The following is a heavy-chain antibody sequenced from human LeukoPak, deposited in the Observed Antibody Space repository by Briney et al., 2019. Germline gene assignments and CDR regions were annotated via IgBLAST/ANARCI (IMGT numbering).Heavy chain of an antibody. CDR2: LSGSGYNT. CDR3: SKDRYGTMYFDY. CDR1: GFTFSSHA. D-gene: IGHD2-2*01. J-gene: IGHJ4*02. Sequence: GGSLRLSCAASGFTFSSHALSWVRQAPGKGLEWVSSLSGSGYNTYYADSVKGRFTISRDNSKNTVYLQMNSLRAEDTAVYYCSKDRYGTMYFDYWGQGTLVTVSS. V-gene: IGHV3-23*01.